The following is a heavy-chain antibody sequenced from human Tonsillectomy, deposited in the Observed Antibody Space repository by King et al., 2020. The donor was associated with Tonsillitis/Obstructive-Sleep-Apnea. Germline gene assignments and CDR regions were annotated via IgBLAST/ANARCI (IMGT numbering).Heavy chain of an antibody. Sequence: VQLQQWGAGLLKPSEPLSLTCAVSNGSFSIYYWNWIRQPPGKGLEWIGEINHSGSTSYNPSLKSRVTITVDTSKNQFSLRLRSVTAADTAVYYCARTIGGAYGIWYVDYWGQGSLVTVAS. D-gene: IGHD6-13*01. CDR3: ARTIGGAYGIWYVDY. CDR1: NGSFSIYY. V-gene: IGHV4-34*01. CDR2: INHSGST. J-gene: IGHJ4*02.